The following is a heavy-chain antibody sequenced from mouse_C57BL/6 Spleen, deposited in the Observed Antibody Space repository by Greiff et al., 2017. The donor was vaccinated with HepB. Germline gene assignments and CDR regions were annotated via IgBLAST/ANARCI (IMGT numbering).Heavy chain of an antibody. CDR3: ARRYYDYDYLIDY. Sequence: EVQLQQSGPELVKPGASVKISCKASGYTFTDYYMNWVKQSHGKSLEWIGDINPNNGGTSYNQKFKGKATLTVDKSSSTAYMELRSLTSEDSAVYYCARRYYDYDYLIDYWGQGTTLTVSS. V-gene: IGHV1-26*01. J-gene: IGHJ2*01. D-gene: IGHD2-4*01. CDR2: INPNNGGT. CDR1: GYTFTDYY.